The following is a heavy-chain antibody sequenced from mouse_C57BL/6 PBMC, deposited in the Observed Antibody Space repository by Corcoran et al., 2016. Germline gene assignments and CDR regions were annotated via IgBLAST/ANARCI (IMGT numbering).Heavy chain of an antibody. CDR3: ARAITTLMDY. J-gene: IGHJ4*01. Sequence: QIQLVQSGPELKKPGETVTISCKASGYTFTTYGVSWVKPAPGKGLKWMGCINTYSGVPTYADDFKGRFAFSLETSTSTAYLQINNLKNEVTATYFCARAITTLMDYWGQGTAVTVSS. CDR1: GYTFTTYG. D-gene: IGHD1-1*01. V-gene: IGHV9-3*01. CDR2: INTYSGVP.